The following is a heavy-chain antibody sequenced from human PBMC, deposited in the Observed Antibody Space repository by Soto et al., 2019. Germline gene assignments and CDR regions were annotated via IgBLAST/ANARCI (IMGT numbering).Heavy chain of an antibody. D-gene: IGHD2-21*01. V-gene: IGHV4-4*02. Sequence: SETLSLTCAVSGGSISSSNWWSWVRQPPGKGLEWIGEIYHSGDTYYNPSLKSRVTLSADTSKNQFSLNLSSVAAADTAVYFCARLSVVVPRYGLDVWGQGTTVTVSS. J-gene: IGHJ6*02. CDR1: GGSISSSNW. CDR3: ARLSVVVPRYGLDV. CDR2: IYHSGDT.